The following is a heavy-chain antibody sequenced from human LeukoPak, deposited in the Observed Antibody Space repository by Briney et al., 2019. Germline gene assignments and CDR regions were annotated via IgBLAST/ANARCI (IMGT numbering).Heavy chain of an antibody. V-gene: IGHV3-30-3*01. CDR2: ISYDGSNK. J-gene: IGHJ4*02. CDR3: ARDYGGTYYFDY. D-gene: IGHD4-23*01. Sequence: PGGSLRLSCAASGFTFSSYAMHWVRQAPGKGLEWVAVISYDGSNKYYADSVKGRFTISRDNSKNTLYLQMNSLRAEDTSVYYCARDYGGTYYFDYWGQGTLVTVSS. CDR1: GFTFSSYA.